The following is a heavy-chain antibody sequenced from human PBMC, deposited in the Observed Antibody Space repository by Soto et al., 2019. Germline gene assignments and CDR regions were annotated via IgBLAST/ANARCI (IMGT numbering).Heavy chain of an antibody. D-gene: IGHD2-15*01. CDR2: IYDDGSA. CDR3: ARDKYCSGGSCRKNWFDP. Sequence: QMHLQESGPGLVKPSETLSLTCTVSGGSISSSYWSWIRQPPGKGLEWLAYIYDDGSANYNPSLKSRATISLDMSKNQFSLKFTSVTAADTAVYYCARDKYCSGGSCRKNWFDPWGQGTLVTVSS. V-gene: IGHV4-59*01. J-gene: IGHJ5*02. CDR1: GGSISSSY.